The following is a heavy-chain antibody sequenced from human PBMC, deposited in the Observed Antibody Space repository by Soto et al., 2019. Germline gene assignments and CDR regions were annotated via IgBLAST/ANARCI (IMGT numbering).Heavy chain of an antibody. J-gene: IGHJ5*02. CDR3: AREMGACSDSSCYPGPYDP. CDR1: GFTFTSYS. CDR2: ITSKSTTI. V-gene: IGHV3-48*02. D-gene: IGHD2-2*01. Sequence: GGSLRLSCAASGFTFTSYSMNWVRQAPGQGLEWVSYITSKSTTIKYADSVKGRFTVSRDNAKNSLYLQLNSLRDEDTAAYYCAREMGACSDSSCYPGPYDPWGQGTQVTVSS.